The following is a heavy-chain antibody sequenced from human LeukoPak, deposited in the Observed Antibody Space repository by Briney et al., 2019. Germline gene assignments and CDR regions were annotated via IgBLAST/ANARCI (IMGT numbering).Heavy chain of an antibody. CDR2: ISSSDNTI. Sequence: GGSLRLSCAASGFTFSDYYMSWIRQAPGKGLEWASYISSSDNTIFYADSVKGRFTMSRDNAKNSLYLQMNSLRAEDTAVYYCARVMGSYATDYWGQGTLVTVSS. V-gene: IGHV3-11*04. D-gene: IGHD3-16*01. J-gene: IGHJ4*02. CDR3: ARVMGSYATDY. CDR1: GFTFSDYY.